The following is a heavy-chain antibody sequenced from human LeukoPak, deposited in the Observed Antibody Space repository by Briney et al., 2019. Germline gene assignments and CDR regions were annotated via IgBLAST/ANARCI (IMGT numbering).Heavy chain of an antibody. J-gene: IGHJ4*02. CDR3: AKAEGYDILTGLDY. D-gene: IGHD3-9*01. CDR1: GFTFSSYS. V-gene: IGHV3-48*01. CDR2: ISTSSGTI. Sequence: GGSLRLSCAASGFTFSSYSMNWVRQAPGKGLEWVSYISTSSGTIYYADSVKGRFTISRDNSKNTLYLQMNSLRTEDTAVYYCAKAEGYDILTGLDYWGQGTLVTVSS.